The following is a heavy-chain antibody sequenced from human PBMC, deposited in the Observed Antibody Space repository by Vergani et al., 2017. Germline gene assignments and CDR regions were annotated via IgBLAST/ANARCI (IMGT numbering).Heavy chain of an antibody. CDR1: GFSLSNARMG. Sequence: QVTLKESGPVLVKPTETLTLTCTVSGFSLSNARMGVSWIRQPPGKALEWLAHIFSNDEKSYSTSLKSRITISKDTSKSQVVLTMTNMDPVDTATYYCARIQWSRDGYNFDYWGQGTLVTVSS. J-gene: IGHJ4*02. V-gene: IGHV2-26*01. D-gene: IGHD5-24*01. CDR3: ARIQWSRDGYNFDY. CDR2: IFSNDEK.